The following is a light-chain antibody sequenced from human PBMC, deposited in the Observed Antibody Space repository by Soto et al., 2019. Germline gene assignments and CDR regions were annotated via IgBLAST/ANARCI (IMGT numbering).Light chain of an antibody. CDR3: QQRTNWPLMYT. CDR2: DAS. CDR1: ESVSSY. V-gene: IGKV3-11*01. Sequence: EIVLTQSPATLSLSPGERATLSCRASESVSSYLAWYQQKPGQAPRLLMYDASNRATGIPARFSGSGSGTDFTLTISSLEPEDFAVYYCQQRTNWPLMYTFGQGTKGEIK. J-gene: IGKJ2*01.